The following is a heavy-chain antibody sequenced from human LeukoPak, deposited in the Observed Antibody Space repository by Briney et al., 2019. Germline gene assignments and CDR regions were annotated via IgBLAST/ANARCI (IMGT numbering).Heavy chain of an antibody. CDR3: AGEAAANFDY. CDR1: GGSISSSSYY. CDR2: IYYSGST. J-gene: IGHJ4*02. Sequence: SETLSLTCTVSGGSISSSSYYWGWIRQPPGKGLEWIGSIYYSGSTYYNPSLKSRVTISVDTSKNQFSLKLSSVTAADTAVYYCAGEAAANFDYWGQGTLVTVSS. V-gene: IGHV4-39*07. D-gene: IGHD2-2*01.